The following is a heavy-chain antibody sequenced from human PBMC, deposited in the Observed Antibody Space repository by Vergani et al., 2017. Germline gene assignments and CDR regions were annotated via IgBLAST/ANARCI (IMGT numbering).Heavy chain of an antibody. D-gene: IGHD1-7*01. Sequence: QVQLQESGPGLVKPSQTLSLTCTVSGGSISSGGYYWNWIRQHPGKGLEWIGYIYYSGSTDYSPSLKSRVTISVDTSKNQFSLKLSSVTAADTAVYYCARVRTATLYRYNWNYPLDYYYMDVWGKGTTVTVSS. CDR2: IYYSGST. J-gene: IGHJ6*03. CDR3: ARVRTATLYRYNWNYPLDYYYMDV. V-gene: IGHV4-31*03. CDR1: GGSISSGGYY.